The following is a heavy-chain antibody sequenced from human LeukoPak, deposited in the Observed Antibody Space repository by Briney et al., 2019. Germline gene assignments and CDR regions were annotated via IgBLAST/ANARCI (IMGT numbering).Heavy chain of an antibody. CDR1: GYTFTSYY. CDR2: INPSGGST. Sequence: ASVKVSCKASGYTFTSYYMHWVRQAPGQGLEWMGIINPSGGSTSYAQKFQGRVTMTRDTSTSTAYMELSSLSSEDTAVYYCARETGYYTPLGAFDIWGQGTMVTVSS. J-gene: IGHJ3*02. V-gene: IGHV1-46*01. D-gene: IGHD3/OR15-3a*01. CDR3: ARETGYYTPLGAFDI.